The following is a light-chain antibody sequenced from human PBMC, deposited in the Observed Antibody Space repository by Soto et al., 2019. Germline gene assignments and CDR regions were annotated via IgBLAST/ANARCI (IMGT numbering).Light chain of an antibody. CDR1: QSIKNL. J-gene: IGKJ5*01. Sequence: TQSPATLSVSPGEGATLSCRASQSIKNLLAWYQQRPGQSPRLLLYYASTRATGVPARFSGSGSGTEFTLAISSLQSEDSAVYYCQQYHNWPINFGQGTRLEIK. CDR3: QQYHNWPIN. CDR2: YAS. V-gene: IGKV3-15*01.